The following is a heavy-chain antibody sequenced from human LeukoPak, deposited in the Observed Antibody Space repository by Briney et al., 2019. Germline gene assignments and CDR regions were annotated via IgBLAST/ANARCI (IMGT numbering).Heavy chain of an antibody. CDR1: GGTFSSYA. J-gene: IGHJ4*02. D-gene: IGHD3-10*01. CDR3: ARDLGIYYGSGKGY. V-gene: IGHV1-3*01. CDR2: INAGNGNT. Sequence: GSSVKVSCKASGGTFSSYAISWVRQAPGQRLEWMGWINAGNGNTKYSQKFQGRVTITRDTSASTAYMELSSLRSEDTAVYYCARDLGIYYGSGKGYWGQGTLVTVSS.